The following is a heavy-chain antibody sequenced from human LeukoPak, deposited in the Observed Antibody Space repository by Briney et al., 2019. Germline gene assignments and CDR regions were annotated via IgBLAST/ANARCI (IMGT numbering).Heavy chain of an antibody. J-gene: IGHJ3*02. CDR3: ARSAIDAFDI. Sequence: PSETLSLTCTVPGGSISSYYWSWIRQPPEKGLECIGYIYNSGSTNYNPSLKSRVSISVDTSKNQFSLKLSSVTAADTAVYYCARSAIDAFDIWGQGTMVTVSS. CDR2: IYNSGST. V-gene: IGHV4-59*08. D-gene: IGHD6-25*01. CDR1: GGSISSYY.